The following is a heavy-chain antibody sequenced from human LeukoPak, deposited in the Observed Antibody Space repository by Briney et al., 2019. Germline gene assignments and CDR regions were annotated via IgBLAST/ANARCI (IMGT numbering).Heavy chain of an antibody. V-gene: IGHV1-69*13. D-gene: IGHD4-17*01. CDR1: GGTFSSYA. J-gene: IGHJ4*02. CDR2: IIPIFGTA. Sequence: SVKVSCKASGGTFSSYAISWVRQAPGQGLEWMGGIIPIFGTANYAQKFQGRVTITADESTSTAYMELSSLRSEDAAVYYCASERTVTPWYFDYWGQGTLVTVSS. CDR3: ASERTVTPWYFDY.